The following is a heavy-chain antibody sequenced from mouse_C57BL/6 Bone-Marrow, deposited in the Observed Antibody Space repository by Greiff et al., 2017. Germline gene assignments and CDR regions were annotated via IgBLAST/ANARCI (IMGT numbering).Heavy chain of an antibody. CDR1: GYTFTDYN. D-gene: IGHD3-2*02. J-gene: IGHJ2*01. CDR3: AIDSSGYVFDY. CDR2: INPNNGGT. V-gene: IGHV1-22*01. Sequence: EVKLQESGPELVKPGASVKMSCKASGYTFTDYNMHWVKQSHGKSLEWIGYINPNNGGTSYNQKFKGKATLTVNKSSSTAYMELRSLTSEDSAVYYCAIDSSGYVFDYWGQGTTLTVSS.